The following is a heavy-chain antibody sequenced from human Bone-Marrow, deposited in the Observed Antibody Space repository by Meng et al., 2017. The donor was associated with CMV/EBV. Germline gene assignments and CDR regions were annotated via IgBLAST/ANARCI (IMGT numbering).Heavy chain of an antibody. Sequence: ASVKVSCKASGYTFTSYVTSWVRQAPGKGLEWMGWISAYNGNTNYAQKLQGRVTMTTDTSTSKAYMELRSLRSDDTAVYYCARLGEGITIFGEEPREYYYYYGMDVCGQGTTVTVSS. V-gene: IGHV1-18*01. CDR1: GYTFTSYV. CDR2: ISAYNGNT. CDR3: ARLGEGITIFGEEPREYYYYYGMDV. D-gene: IGHD3-3*01. J-gene: IGHJ6*02.